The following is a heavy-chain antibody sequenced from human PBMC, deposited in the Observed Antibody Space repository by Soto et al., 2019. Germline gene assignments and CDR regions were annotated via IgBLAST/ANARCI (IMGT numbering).Heavy chain of an antibody. Sequence: SVTLSLPCSVSGGYISSGGNYWSCNRQHPGKGLERIGFIYYTGHTKYNAALTSRASISADMSEKQFSLTLTSVTASDTAVDYCRRQDMNESFLNYWRERTLVTDCS. CDR1: GGYISSGGNY. CDR3: RRQDMNESFLNY. V-gene: IGHV4-31*03. CDR2: IYYTGHT. J-gene: IGHJ4*02.